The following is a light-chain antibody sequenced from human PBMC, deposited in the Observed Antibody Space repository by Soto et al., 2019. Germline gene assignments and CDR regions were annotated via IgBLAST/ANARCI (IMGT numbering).Light chain of an antibody. V-gene: IGLV2-8*01. Sequence: SVLTHPPSASGSPGQSVTISCTGTSSDVGGYNYVSWYQQHPGKAPKLMIYEVSKRPSGVPDRFSGSKSGNTASLTVSGLQAEDEADYYCSSYAGSNNFGVFGTGTKVTVL. CDR1: SSDVGGYNY. CDR3: SSYAGSNNFGV. J-gene: IGLJ1*01. CDR2: EVS.